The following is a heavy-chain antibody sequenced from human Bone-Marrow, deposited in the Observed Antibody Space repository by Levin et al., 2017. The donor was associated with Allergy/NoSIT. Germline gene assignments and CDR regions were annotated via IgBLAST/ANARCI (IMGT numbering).Heavy chain of an antibody. J-gene: IGHJ6*02. D-gene: IGHD4-17*01. V-gene: IGHV3-23*01. CDR1: GFTLGSYA. Sequence: PGESLKISCAASGFTLGSYAMNWVRQAPGKGLEWVSTISGSGAGIYYADSVKGRFTVSRDNSKNMLYLQMNSLRAEDTAIYYCARDTVTSMFYYYGMDVWGQGTTVTVSS. CDR3: ARDTVTSMFYYYGMDV. CDR2: ISGSGAGI.